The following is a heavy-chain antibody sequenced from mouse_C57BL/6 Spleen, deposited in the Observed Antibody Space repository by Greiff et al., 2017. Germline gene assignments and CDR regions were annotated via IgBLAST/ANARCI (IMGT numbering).Heavy chain of an antibody. D-gene: IGHD1-1*01. J-gene: IGHJ2*01. CDR2: IDPANGNT. CDR3: ARSVPLITTVVATDFDY. CDR1: GFNIKNTY. V-gene: IGHV14-3*01. Sequence: VQLQQSVAELVRPGASVKLSCTASGFNIKNTYMHWVKQRPEQGLEWIGRIDPANGNTKYAPKFQGKATITADSSSNTAYLQLSSLTSEDTAIYYCARSVPLITTVVATDFDYWGQGTTLTVSS.